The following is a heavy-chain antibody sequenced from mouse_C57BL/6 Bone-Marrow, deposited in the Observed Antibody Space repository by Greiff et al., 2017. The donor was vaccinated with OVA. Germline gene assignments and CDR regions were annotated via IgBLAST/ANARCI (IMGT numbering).Heavy chain of an antibody. V-gene: IGHV5-12*01. J-gene: IGHJ4*01. CDR3: AIQFITTPYYAMDY. D-gene: IGHD1-1*01. CDR2: ISNGGGST. CDR1: GFTFSDYY. Sequence: EVQLVESGGGLVQPGGSLKLSCAASGFTFSDYYMYWVRQTPEKRLEWVAYISNGGGSTYYPDNVKGRVTITRETAKNTLYLPMSRLKSEATAMYSCAIQFITTPYYAMDYWGQGTSVTVSS.